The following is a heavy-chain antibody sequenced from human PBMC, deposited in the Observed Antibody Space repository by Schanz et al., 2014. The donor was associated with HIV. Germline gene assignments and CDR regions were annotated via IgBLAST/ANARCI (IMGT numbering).Heavy chain of an antibody. D-gene: IGHD1-26*01. Sequence: EVQLLESGGGSVQPGGSLRLSCAASGFTFSSYAMTWVRQAPGKGLDWVSAISGGGAGTYYADSVKGRLTISRDNSKNTLYLQMNSLRAEDTAVYYCAREREESIAYYYYGLDVWGQGTAVTVSS. J-gene: IGHJ6*02. V-gene: IGHV3-23*01. CDR3: AREREESIAYYYYGLDV. CDR2: ISGGGAGT. CDR1: GFTFSSYA.